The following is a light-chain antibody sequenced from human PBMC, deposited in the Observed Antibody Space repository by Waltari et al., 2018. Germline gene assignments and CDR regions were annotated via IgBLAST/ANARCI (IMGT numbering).Light chain of an antibody. J-gene: IGLJ3*02. CDR3: NSYTNNSTLV. CDR1: RSDLGAYRY. V-gene: IGLV2-14*01. CDR2: DVI. Sequence: QSALTQPASVSGSPGQSITISCPGTRSDLGAYRYLSWYQQFPGKVPKLIIYDVIRRPSGVSNRFSGSKSGNTASLTISGLQGEDEAHYYCNSYTNNSTLVFGGGTELTVL.